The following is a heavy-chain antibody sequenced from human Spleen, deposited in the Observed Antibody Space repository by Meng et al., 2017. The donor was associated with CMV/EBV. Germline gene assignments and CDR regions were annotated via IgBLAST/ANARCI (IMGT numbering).Heavy chain of an antibody. Sequence: ASVKVSCKASGYTFTDHFIHWVRQAPGQGLEWMGWINPNSGGTNYAHNFQGRVTVTRDTSISTAYMELSRLRSDDTAIYYCARDGAKGVYYYYGMDVWGQGTTVTVSS. CDR1: GYTFTDHF. CDR3: ARDGAKGVYYYYGMDV. V-gene: IGHV1-2*02. J-gene: IGHJ6*02. CDR2: INPNSGGT. D-gene: IGHD4/OR15-4a*01.